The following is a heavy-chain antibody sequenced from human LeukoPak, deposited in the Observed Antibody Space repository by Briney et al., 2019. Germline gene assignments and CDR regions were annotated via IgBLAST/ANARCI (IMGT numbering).Heavy chain of an antibody. CDR1: GFTFSSYS. CDR3: ASRTRRTLGYCSSTSCLGGDV. Sequence: GGSLRLSCAASGFTFSSYSMNWVRQAPGKGLEWVSSISSSSSYIYYADSVRGRFTISRDNAKNSLYLQMNSLRAEDTAVYYCASRTRRTLGYCSSTSCLGGDVWGQGTTVTVSS. CDR2: ISSSSSYI. V-gene: IGHV3-21*01. D-gene: IGHD2-2*01. J-gene: IGHJ6*02.